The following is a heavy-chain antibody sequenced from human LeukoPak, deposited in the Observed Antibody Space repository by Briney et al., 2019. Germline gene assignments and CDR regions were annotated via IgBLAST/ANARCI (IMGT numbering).Heavy chain of an antibody. V-gene: IGHV4-34*01. J-gene: IGHJ4*02. CDR2: INHSGST. D-gene: IGHD2-2*03. CDR1: GGSFSGYY. Sequence: PSETLSLTCAVYGGSFSGYYWSWIRQPPGKGLEWIGEINHSGSTNYNPSLKSRVTISVDTSKNQFSLKLSSVTAADTAVYYCARVRAFGYCSSTSCYGSRGYFGYWGQGTLVTVSS. CDR3: ARVRAFGYCSSTSCYGSRGYFGY.